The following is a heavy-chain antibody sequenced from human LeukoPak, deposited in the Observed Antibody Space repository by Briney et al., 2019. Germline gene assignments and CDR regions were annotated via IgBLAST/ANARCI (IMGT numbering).Heavy chain of an antibody. Sequence: PSETLSLTCAVYGGSFSDYHWNWIRQPPGKGLEWIGEINHSGTSTNYNPSLESRVTISVDTSKNQFSLKLTSVSAADTAVYYCARRGNWANYHHYYYMDVWGKGTTVTISS. CDR1: GGSFSDYH. CDR2: INHSGTST. CDR3: ARRGNWANYHHYYYMDV. D-gene: IGHD7-27*01. V-gene: IGHV4-34*01. J-gene: IGHJ6*03.